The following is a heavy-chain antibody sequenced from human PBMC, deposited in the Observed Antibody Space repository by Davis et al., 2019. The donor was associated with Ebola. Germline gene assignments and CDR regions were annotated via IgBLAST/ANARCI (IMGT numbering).Heavy chain of an antibody. Sequence: MPSETLSLTCAVSGGSISSGGYSWSWIRQPPGKGLEWIGYIYYSGSTYYNPSLKSRVTISVDTSKNQFSLKLSSVTAADTAVYYCARVDTAMVDYWGQGTLVTVSS. CDR3: ARVDTAMVDY. CDR1: GGSISSGGYS. D-gene: IGHD5-18*01. CDR2: IYYSGST. J-gene: IGHJ4*02. V-gene: IGHV4-30-4*07.